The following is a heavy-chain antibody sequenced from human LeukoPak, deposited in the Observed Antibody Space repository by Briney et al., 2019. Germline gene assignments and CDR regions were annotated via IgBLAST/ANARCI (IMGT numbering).Heavy chain of an antibody. V-gene: IGHV3-9*01. CDR1: GFTFDDYA. J-gene: IGHJ4*02. Sequence: GGSLRLSCAASGFTFDDYAMHWVRQAPGKGLEWVSGISWNSGSIGYADSVKGRFTISRDNSKNTLYLQMNSLRAEDTAVYYCAKDFGRRTYYYDSSGYPSADYWGQGTLVTVSS. CDR2: ISWNSGSI. D-gene: IGHD3-22*01. CDR3: AKDFGRRTYYYDSSGYPSADY.